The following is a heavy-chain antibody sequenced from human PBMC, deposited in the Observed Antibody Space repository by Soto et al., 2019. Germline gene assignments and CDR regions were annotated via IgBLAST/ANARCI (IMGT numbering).Heavy chain of an antibody. V-gene: IGHV1-18*01. CDR2: ISAHNGKT. J-gene: IGHJ4*02. CDR3: ARGRYGDY. Sequence: QVHLVQSGAEVKKPGASVKVSCNGSGYIFTTYGITWVRQAPGQGLEWMGWISAHNGKTNYAQKLQGRVTVTRDTSTSTAYMELRNLRSDDTAVYYCARGRYGDYWGQGALVTVSS. D-gene: IGHD1-1*01. CDR1: GYIFTTYG.